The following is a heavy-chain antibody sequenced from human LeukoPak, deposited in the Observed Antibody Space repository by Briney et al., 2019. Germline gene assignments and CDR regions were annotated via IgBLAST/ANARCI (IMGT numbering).Heavy chain of an antibody. CDR2: ISSSSSYI. D-gene: IGHD5-18*01. Sequence: GGSLRLSCAASGFTGSNNYVSWVRQAPGKGLEWVSSISSSSSYIYYADSVKGRFTISRDNAKNSLYLQMNSLRAEDTAVYYCARDSYLFDYWGQGTLVTVSS. J-gene: IGHJ4*02. CDR1: GFTGSNNY. CDR3: ARDSYLFDY. V-gene: IGHV3-21*01.